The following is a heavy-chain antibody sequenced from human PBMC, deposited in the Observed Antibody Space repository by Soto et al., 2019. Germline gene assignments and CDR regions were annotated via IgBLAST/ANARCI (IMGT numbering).Heavy chain of an antibody. D-gene: IGHD6-19*01. CDR3: ARHSSGWIIDY. J-gene: IGHJ4*02. CDR1: GGSISSSSYY. Sequence: SETLSLTCTVSGGSISSSSYYWGWIRQPPGKGLEWIGSIYYSGSTYYNPSLKSRVTISVDTSKNQFSLKLSSVTAADTAVYYCARHSSGWIIDYWGQGTLVTVSS. CDR2: IYYSGST. V-gene: IGHV4-39*01.